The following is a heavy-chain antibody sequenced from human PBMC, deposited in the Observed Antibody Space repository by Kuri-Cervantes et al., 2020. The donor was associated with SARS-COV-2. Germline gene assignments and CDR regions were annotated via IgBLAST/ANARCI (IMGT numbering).Heavy chain of an antibody. J-gene: IGHJ4*02. CDR3: ARDRGDDYGDPDYYFDY. CDR1: GFTFSTYA. V-gene: IGHV3-30-3*01. D-gene: IGHD4-17*01. CDR2: ISYDGSNK. Sequence: GGSLRLSCAASGFTFSTYAMDWVRQAPGKGLEWVAVISYDGSNKYYADSVKGRFTISRDNSKNTLYLQMNSLRAEDTAVYYCARDRGDDYGDPDYYFDYWGQGTLVTVSS.